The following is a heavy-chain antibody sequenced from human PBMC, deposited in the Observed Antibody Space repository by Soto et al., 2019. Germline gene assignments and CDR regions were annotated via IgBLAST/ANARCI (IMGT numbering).Heavy chain of an antibody. V-gene: IGHV1-69*01. J-gene: IGHJ6*02. D-gene: IGHD2-2*01. Sequence: QVQLVQSGAEVKKPGSSVKVSCKASGGTFSSYAISWVRQAPGQGLEWMGGLIPISGTANYAQKFQGRVTITADESTSTAYMALSRLRSEDTAVYYCARSQGSSTSLEIYYYYYYGMDVWGQGTTVTVSS. CDR1: GGTFSSYA. CDR2: LIPISGTA. CDR3: ARSQGSSTSLEIYYYYYYGMDV.